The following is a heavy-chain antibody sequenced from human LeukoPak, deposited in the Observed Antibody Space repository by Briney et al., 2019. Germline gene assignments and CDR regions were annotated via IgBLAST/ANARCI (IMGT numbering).Heavy chain of an antibody. Sequence: PGGSLRLSCAASGLTFSSYGMHWVRQAPGKGLEWVAVIWYDGSNKYCADSVKGRFTISRDNSKNTLYLQMNSLRVEDTAAYYCAKAAAAGPALLDYWGQGTLVTVSS. CDR1: GLTFSSYG. CDR2: IWYDGSNK. J-gene: IGHJ4*02. D-gene: IGHD6-13*01. CDR3: AKAAAAGPALLDY. V-gene: IGHV3-33*06.